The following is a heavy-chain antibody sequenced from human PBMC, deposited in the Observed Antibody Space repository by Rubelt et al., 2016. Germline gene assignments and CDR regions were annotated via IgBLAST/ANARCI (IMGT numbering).Heavy chain of an antibody. CDR2: IDWDDDK. Sequence: QVTLRESGPALVKPTQTLTLTCTFSGFSLSTSGMCVSWIRQPPGKALEWLARIDWDDDKYYSTSLKTRLTISKDTSKNQVVLTMTNMDPVDTATYYCEIRYVGTITVFDYWGQGTLVTVSS. CDR3: EIRYVGTITVFDY. D-gene: IGHD1-14*01. V-gene: IGHV2-70*15. CDR1: GFSLSTSGMC. J-gene: IGHJ4*02.